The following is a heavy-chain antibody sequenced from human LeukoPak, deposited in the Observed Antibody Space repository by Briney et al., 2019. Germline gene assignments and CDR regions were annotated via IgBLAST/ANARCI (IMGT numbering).Heavy chain of an antibody. V-gene: IGHV1-46*01. Sequence: PGASVKVSCKASGYTFTSYYMHWVRQAPGQGLEWMGIINPSGGSTSYAQKFQGRVTMTRDTSTSTVYMELSSLRSEDTAVYYCARDHGLHDYYYYTDVWGKGTTVTVSS. CDR2: INPSGGST. CDR3: ARDHGLHDYYYYTDV. CDR1: GYTFTSYY. D-gene: IGHD5-24*01. J-gene: IGHJ6*03.